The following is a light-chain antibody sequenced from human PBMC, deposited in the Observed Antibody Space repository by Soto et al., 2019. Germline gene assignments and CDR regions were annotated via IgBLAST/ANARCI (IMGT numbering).Light chain of an antibody. J-gene: IGKJ1*01. V-gene: IGKV3-15*01. CDR3: QRYNDWPQT. CDR1: QSVNSY. CDR2: AAS. Sequence: EIVMTQSPVTLSVSPGERATLSCRASQSVNSYLAWYQQKPGQTPRLLIYAASTRATGVPARFSGSGSGTEFTLTISSLQSEDFAVYYCQRYNDWPQTFGQGTKVEIK.